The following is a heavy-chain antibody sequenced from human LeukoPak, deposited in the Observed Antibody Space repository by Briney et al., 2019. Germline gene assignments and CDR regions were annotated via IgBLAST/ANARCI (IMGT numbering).Heavy chain of an antibody. Sequence: ASVKVSCKASGYTFTSYDINWVRQATGQGLEWMGWMNPNSGNTGYAQKFQGRVTITRNTSISTAYMELSSLRSEDTAVYYCARGRKGGGYDSYYMDVWGKGTTVTVSS. J-gene: IGHJ6*03. CDR3: ARGRKGGGYDSYYMDV. V-gene: IGHV1-8*03. D-gene: IGHD5-12*01. CDR2: MNPNSGNT. CDR1: GYTFTSYD.